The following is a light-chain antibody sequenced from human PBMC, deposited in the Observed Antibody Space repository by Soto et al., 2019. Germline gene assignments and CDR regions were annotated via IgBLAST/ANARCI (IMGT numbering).Light chain of an antibody. CDR2: AAS. Sequence: DIQMTQSPSTVSASVGDRVTITCRASQNIISWLAWYQQQPGRAPKLLIYAASILRSGVPSRFSCIGSGTDFTLTINSLQPEDFATYYSQHANGFPVTFGQGTRLEIK. V-gene: IGKV1-12*01. CDR3: QHANGFPVT. CDR1: QNIISW. J-gene: IGKJ5*01.